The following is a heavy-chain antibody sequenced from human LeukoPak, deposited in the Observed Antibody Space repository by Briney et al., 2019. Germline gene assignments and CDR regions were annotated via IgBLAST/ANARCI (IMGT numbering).Heavy chain of an antibody. Sequence: GGSLRLSCAASGFTFSSYGMHWVRPAPGKGLEWVAVIWYDGSNKYYADSVKGRFTISRDNSKNTLYLQMNSLRAEDTAVYYCARDTSGSSTAYYFDYWGQGTLVTVSS. V-gene: IGHV3-33*01. J-gene: IGHJ4*02. CDR3: ARDTSGSSTAYYFDY. CDR2: IWYDGSNK. D-gene: IGHD1-26*01. CDR1: GFTFSSYG.